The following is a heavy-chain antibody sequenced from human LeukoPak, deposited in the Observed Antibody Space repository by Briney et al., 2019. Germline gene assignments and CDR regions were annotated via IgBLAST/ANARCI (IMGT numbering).Heavy chain of an antibody. Sequence: GGSLRLSCAASGFTFSDYGMHWVRQAPGKGLEWVTVISKEGRVQYYADSVKGRFTLSRDNSENTLSLQMNSLRADDTAVYYCTKEGGPMSVTTERYSFDHWGRGTLVTVSS. CDR3: TKEGGPMSVTTERYSFDH. J-gene: IGHJ4*02. V-gene: IGHV3-30*18. CDR1: GFTFSDYG. CDR2: ISKEGRVQ. D-gene: IGHD4-17*01.